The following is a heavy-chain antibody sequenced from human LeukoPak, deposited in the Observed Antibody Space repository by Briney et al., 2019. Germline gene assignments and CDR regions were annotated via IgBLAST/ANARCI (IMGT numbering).Heavy chain of an antibody. CDR1: GFSLSTRGVG. CDR2: IYWNGEK. D-gene: IGHD6-19*01. CDR3: AHPLEEQWLVAFDY. Sequence: SGPTLVKPTQTLTLTCTFSGFSLSTRGVGVGWIRQPPGKALEWLALIYWNGEKRLTSSLKNRLTITKDTSKNQVVLTMTNMDPVDTATYYCAHPLEEQWLVAFDYWGQGTLVIVSS. J-gene: IGHJ4*02. V-gene: IGHV2-5*01.